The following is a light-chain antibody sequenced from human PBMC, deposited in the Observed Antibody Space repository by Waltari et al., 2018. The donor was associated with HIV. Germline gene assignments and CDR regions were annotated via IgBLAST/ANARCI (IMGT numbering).Light chain of an antibody. J-gene: IGLJ2*01. CDR2: EVT. V-gene: IGLV2-8*01. CDR3: SSYAGSNNSVV. Sequence: QSALTQPPSASGSLGQSVHISFTGPSSDVGGHNYVPLYQQPPSQAPKLRIYEVTKRPAGAPDRFAGSKSGNTASLTVAGLQAEDEADYYCSSYAGSNNSVVFGGGTKLTVL. CDR1: SSDVGGHNY.